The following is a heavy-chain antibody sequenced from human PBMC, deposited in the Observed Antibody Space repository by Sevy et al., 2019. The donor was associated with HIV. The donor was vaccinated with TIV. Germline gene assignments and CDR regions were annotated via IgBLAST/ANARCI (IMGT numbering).Heavy chain of an antibody. CDR3: ARAPYSSSFFYFDY. J-gene: IGHJ4*02. CDR1: GFSFSSYS. CDR2: ISSSSTYI. Sequence: GGSLRLSCAASGFSFSSYSMNWARQAPGKGLEWVSCISSSSTYIYYADSVKGRFTISRDNAKNSLYLQMNSLRAEDTAVYYCARAPYSSSFFYFDYWGQGTLVTVSS. D-gene: IGHD6-13*01. V-gene: IGHV3-21*01.